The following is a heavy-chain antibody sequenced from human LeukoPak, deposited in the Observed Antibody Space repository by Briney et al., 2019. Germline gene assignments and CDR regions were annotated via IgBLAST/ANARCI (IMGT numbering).Heavy chain of an antibody. D-gene: IGHD6-19*01. CDR2: ISGNGRNT. V-gene: IGHV3-64*01. CDR3: ARVSSSGWYAFDF. CDR1: GFTFSTYA. Sequence: GGSLRLSCAASGFTFSTYAMYWVRQAPGKGLEYVSGISGNGRNTYYGNSVKGRFTISRDNSKNTLYLQMGSLRAEDMGVYYCARVSSSGWYAFDFWGQGTMVTVSS. J-gene: IGHJ3*01.